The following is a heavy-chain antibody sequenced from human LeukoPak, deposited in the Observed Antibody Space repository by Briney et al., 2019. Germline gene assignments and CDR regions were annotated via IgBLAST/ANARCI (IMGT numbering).Heavy chain of an antibody. D-gene: IGHD1-1*01. Sequence: SETLSLTCSVSGASIRRSNFYWGWIRQPPGKGLEWIGNVYYNGNTYYNSSLRSRVTISVDTSNNQVSLNLRSVTAADTGIYYCARAVQLWFPDGAFDTWGQGTMVTVSS. V-gene: IGHV4-39*01. CDR1: GASIRRSNFY. CDR3: ARAVQLWFPDGAFDT. J-gene: IGHJ3*02. CDR2: VYYNGNT.